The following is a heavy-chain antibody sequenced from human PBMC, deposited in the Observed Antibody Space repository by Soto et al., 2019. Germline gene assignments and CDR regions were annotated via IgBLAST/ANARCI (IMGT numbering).Heavy chain of an antibody. CDR3: ARGDGDYYDGNGYLGRH. Sequence: EVQLVESGGGSVQPGGSLRLSCAASGFTFSSYWMHWVRQAPGKGLVWVSRIKSDGSGTYYADSVKGRLTISRDNAKNTQYQQMNSLRAEDTAVYYCARGDGDYYDGNGYLGRHWGQGTLVTVSS. J-gene: IGHJ4*02. CDR1: GFTFSSYW. V-gene: IGHV3-74*01. CDR2: IKSDGSGT. D-gene: IGHD3-22*01.